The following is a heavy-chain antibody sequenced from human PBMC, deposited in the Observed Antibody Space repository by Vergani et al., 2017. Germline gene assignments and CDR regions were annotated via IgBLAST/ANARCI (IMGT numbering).Heavy chain of an antibody. J-gene: IGHJ4*02. CDR3: AXESGPGIAVAGTLY. D-gene: IGHD6-19*01. CDR2: ISGSGGST. V-gene: IGHV3-23*01. Sequence: EVQLLESGGGLVQPGGSQRLSCAASGFTFSSYAMSWVRQAPGKGLEWVSAISGSGGSTYYADSVKGRFTISRDNSKNTLYLQMNSLRAEDTAVYYCAXESGPGIAVAGTLYWGQGTLVTVSS. CDR1: GFTFSSYA.